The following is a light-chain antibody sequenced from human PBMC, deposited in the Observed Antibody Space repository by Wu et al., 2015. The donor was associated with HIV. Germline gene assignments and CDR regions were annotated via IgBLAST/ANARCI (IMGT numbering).Light chain of an antibody. J-gene: IGKJ2*01. Sequence: IELTQSPDTLSLSPGENAALSCRASESVHNKSLVWYHQIPGQAPRVLIYGTFTRATGIPDRFIGGVSGLQFTLKIKNIQPGDFGVYYCQQYGASLPHTFGRGTKL. V-gene: IGKV3-20*01. CDR1: ESVHNKS. CDR3: QQYGASLPHT. CDR2: GTF.